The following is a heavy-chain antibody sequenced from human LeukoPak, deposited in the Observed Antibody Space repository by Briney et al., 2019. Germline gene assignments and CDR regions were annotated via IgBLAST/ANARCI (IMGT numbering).Heavy chain of an antibody. CDR1: GFTVSSNY. CDR2: ISGSGGST. Sequence: GGSLRLSCAASGFTVSSNYMSWVRQAPGKGLEWVSAISGSGGSTYYADSVKGRFTISRDNSKNTLYLQMNSLRAEDTAVYYCAVRASYFDYWGQGTLVTVSS. CDR3: AVRASYFDY. V-gene: IGHV3-23*01. J-gene: IGHJ4*02.